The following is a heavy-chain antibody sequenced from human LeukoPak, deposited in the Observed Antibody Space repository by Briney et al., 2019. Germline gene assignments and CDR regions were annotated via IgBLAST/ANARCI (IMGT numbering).Heavy chain of an antibody. V-gene: IGHV4-34*01. CDR3: ASARGSNSGSLGD. D-gene: IGHD4-23*01. Sequence: SETLSLICAVYGGAFSGYYWSWIRQPPGRGLEWIGEINHSGSPNYNPSVKSRVTISVDTSKNQFSLKLSSVTAADTAVYYCASARGSNSGSLGDWGQGTLVTVSS. CDR2: INHSGSP. CDR1: GGAFSGYY. J-gene: IGHJ4*02.